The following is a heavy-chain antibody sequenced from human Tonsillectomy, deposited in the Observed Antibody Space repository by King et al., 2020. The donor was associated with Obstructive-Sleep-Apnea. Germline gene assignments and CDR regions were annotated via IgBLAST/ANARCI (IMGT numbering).Heavy chain of an antibody. Sequence: QLQESGPGLVKPSETLSLTCTVSGGSISSSNYNWGWIRQPPGKGLEWIGSIYHNGNTYYNPSPKSRVTISVDRSKNQFSLQLSSVTAADTAVYYCARGWDIVVVVAATPQTDAFDIWGQGTMVSVSS. CDR2: IYHNGNT. D-gene: IGHD2-15*01. V-gene: IGHV4-39*07. CDR3: ARGWDIVVVVAATPQTDAFDI. CDR1: GGSISSSNYN. J-gene: IGHJ3*02.